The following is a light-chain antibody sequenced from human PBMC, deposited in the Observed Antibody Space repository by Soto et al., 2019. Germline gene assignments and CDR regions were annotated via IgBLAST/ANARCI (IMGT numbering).Light chain of an antibody. J-gene: IGKJ2*01. Sequence: ELVMTQSPASLSASPGETVTLSCRATQTAYKNLAWYQQKPGQAPRLLIFEASTRATGLPARFSGSGSGTEFTLTISSLQSEDSAIYYCQEYNRWPPEFIVGPGTRLEIK. CDR1: QTAYKN. V-gene: IGKV3-15*01. CDR2: EAS. CDR3: QEYNRWPPEFI.